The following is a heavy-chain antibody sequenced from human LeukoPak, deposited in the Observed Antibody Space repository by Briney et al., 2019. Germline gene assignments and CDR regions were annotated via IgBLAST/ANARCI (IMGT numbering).Heavy chain of an antibody. CDR2: IYYSGST. Sequence: SETLSLTCTVSGGSISSSSYYWGWIRQPPGKGLEWIGSIYYSGSTYYNLSLKSRVTISVDTSKNQFSLKLSSVTAADTAVYYCARKTKQQLVGYWGQGTLVTVSS. CDR1: GGSISSSSYY. V-gene: IGHV4-39*07. D-gene: IGHD6-13*01. J-gene: IGHJ4*02. CDR3: ARKTKQQLVGY.